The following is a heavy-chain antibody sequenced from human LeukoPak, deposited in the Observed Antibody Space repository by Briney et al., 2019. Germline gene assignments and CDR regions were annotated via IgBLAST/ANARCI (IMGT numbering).Heavy chain of an antibody. CDR1: GGSISSYY. J-gene: IGHJ6*02. D-gene: IGHD6-13*01. CDR2: IYYSGST. CDR3: ARDGSLGSSSWPDDYYYGMDV. V-gene: IGHV4-59*01. Sequence: SETLSLTCTVSGGSISSYYWSWIRQPPGKGLEWIGYIYYSGSTNYNPSLKSRVTISVDTSKNQFSLKLSSVTAADTAVYYCARDGSLGSSSWPDDYYYGMDVWGQGTMVTVSS.